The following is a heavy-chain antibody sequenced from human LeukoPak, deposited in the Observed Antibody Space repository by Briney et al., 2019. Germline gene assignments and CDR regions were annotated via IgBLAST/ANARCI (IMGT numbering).Heavy chain of an antibody. D-gene: IGHD3-22*01. CDR1: GGSISSSSYY. CDR3: AAKAYYYDSSGYGREDDY. V-gene: IGHV4-39*07. Sequence: SETLSLTCTVSGGSISSSSYYWGWLRQPPGKGLEWIGEINHSGSTNYNPSLKSRVTISVDTSKNQFSLKLSSVTAADTAVYYCAAKAYYYDSSGYGREDDYWGQGTLVTVSS. J-gene: IGHJ4*02. CDR2: INHSGST.